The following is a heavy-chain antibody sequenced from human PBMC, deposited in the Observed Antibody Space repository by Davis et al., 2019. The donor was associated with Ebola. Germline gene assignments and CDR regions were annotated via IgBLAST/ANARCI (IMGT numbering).Heavy chain of an antibody. D-gene: IGHD3-22*01. CDR3: ARDFDRVRT. V-gene: IGHV3-74*01. J-gene: IGHJ4*02. CDR1: GFTFSSYA. CDR2: ISPDGSAT. Sequence: GESLKISCAASGFTFSSYAMNWVRQAPGKGPVWVSRISPDGSATGYADSVKGRFTISRDNAKNTLYLQMNSLRAEDTAVYYCARDFDRVRTWGQGTLVTVSS.